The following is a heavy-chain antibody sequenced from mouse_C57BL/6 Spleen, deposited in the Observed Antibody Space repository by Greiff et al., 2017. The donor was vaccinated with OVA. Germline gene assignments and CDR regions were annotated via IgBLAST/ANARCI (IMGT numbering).Heavy chain of an antibody. CDR2: INPSNGGT. CDR1: GYTFTSYW. Sequence: QVQLQQPGTELVKPGASVKLSCKASGYTFTSYWMHWVKQRPGQGLEWIGNINPSNGGTNYNEKFKGKATLTADKSSSTAYMELRSLTSEDSAVYFWARSTTVVYFDYWGQGTTLTVSS. V-gene: IGHV1-53*01. CDR3: ARSTTVVYFDY. D-gene: IGHD1-1*01. J-gene: IGHJ2*01.